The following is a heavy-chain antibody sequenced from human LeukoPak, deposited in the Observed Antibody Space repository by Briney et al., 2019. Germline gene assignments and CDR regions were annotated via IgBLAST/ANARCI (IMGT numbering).Heavy chain of an antibody. D-gene: IGHD1-1*01. Sequence: PGGSLRLSCAASGFTFSSYGMQWVRQAPGKGLEWVAVISYDGANNYYADSVKGRFTILRENSKSTLYLQMNSLRAEDTAVYYCAKGKGNWNDGILDYWGQGTLVTVPS. J-gene: IGHJ4*02. V-gene: IGHV3-30*18. CDR1: GFTFSSYG. CDR3: AKGKGNWNDGILDY. CDR2: ISYDGANN.